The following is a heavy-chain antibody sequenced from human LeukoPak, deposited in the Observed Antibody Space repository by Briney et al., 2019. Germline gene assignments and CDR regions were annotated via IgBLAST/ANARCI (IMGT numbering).Heavy chain of an antibody. CDR2: ISVSGDNT. J-gene: IGHJ4*02. CDR3: AKEGGGADDY. CDR1: GFSVSTYA. Sequence: GGSLRVSSAASGFSVSTYAMSWVRQAPGKGLEWVSAISVSGDNTYYADSVKGRFTLFRDNSKNTLYLHMNRLRVEDTAVYYCAKEGGGADDYWGQGTLVTVSS. V-gene: IGHV3-23*01. D-gene: IGHD3-16*01.